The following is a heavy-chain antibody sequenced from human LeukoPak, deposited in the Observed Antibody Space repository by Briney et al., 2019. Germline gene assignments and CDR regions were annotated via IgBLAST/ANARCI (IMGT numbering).Heavy chain of an antibody. CDR3: ARLKFYDSTGYSPGYYMDV. J-gene: IGHJ6*03. CDR2: IYPTGNT. V-gene: IGHV4-4*07. CDR1: GGAIISYY. D-gene: IGHD3-22*01. Sequence: SETLSLTCTVSGGAIISYYWSWIRQPAGKGPEWIGRIYPTGNTDYNPSLKTRVTMSTDLSKKQFSLRLRSVTAADTAVYYCARLKFYDSTGYSPGYYMDVWGKGTAVTVSS.